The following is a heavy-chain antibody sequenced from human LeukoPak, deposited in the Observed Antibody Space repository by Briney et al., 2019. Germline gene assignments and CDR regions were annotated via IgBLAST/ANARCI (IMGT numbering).Heavy chain of an antibody. Sequence: PRASVKVSCKASGYIFTSYYMHWVRQAPGQGLEWMGIINPSGGSTSYAQKFQGRVTMTRDTSTRTVYMELSSLSSDDTAVCYCARDLFHGGNNQLLYYMDVWGKGTTVTVSS. J-gene: IGHJ6*03. CDR3: ARDLFHGGNNQLLYYMDV. CDR1: GYIFTSYY. D-gene: IGHD2-2*01. CDR2: INPSGGST. V-gene: IGHV1-46*01.